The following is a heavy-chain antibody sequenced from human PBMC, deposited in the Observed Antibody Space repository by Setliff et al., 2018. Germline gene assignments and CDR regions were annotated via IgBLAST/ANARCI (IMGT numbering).Heavy chain of an antibody. Sequence: ETLSLSCTVYGFNFNKYWMYWVRQAPGKGLEWVSSISDTTNFIYYADSVKGRFTISRDTAKNSLYLQMNSLRAEDSAVYYCASYYYGSGSSYIPPHFDYWGLGTLVTVSS. D-gene: IGHD3-10*01. J-gene: IGHJ4*02. CDR2: ISDTTNFI. V-gene: IGHV3-21*01. CDR1: GFNFNKYW. CDR3: ASYYYGSGSSYIPPHFDY.